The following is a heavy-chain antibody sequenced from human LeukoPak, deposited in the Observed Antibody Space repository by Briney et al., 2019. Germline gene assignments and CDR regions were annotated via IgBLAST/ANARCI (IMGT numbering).Heavy chain of an antibody. CDR2: ISSSSSYI. Sequence: GGSLRLSCAASGSTFSSYSMNWVRQAPGKGLEWVSSISSSSSYIYYADSVKGRFTISRDNAKNSLYLQMNSLRAEDTAVYYCARTYDSSGYYPYYFDYWGQGTLVTVSS. CDR1: GSTFSSYS. V-gene: IGHV3-21*01. D-gene: IGHD3-22*01. CDR3: ARTYDSSGYYPYYFDY. J-gene: IGHJ4*02.